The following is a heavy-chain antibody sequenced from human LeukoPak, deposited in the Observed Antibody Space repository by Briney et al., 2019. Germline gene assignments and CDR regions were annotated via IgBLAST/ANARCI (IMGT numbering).Heavy chain of an antibody. CDR3: ARGVTGMVALDY. D-gene: IGHD5-18*01. CDR2: VYYSGST. Sequence: SGTLSLTCTVSGGSISSYYWSWIRQPPGKGLEWIGYVYYSGSTTYNPSLKSRVTISVDTSKNQFSLKLSSVTAADAALYYCARGVTGMVALDYWGQGTLVTVSS. CDR1: GGSISSYY. V-gene: IGHV4-59*01. J-gene: IGHJ4*02.